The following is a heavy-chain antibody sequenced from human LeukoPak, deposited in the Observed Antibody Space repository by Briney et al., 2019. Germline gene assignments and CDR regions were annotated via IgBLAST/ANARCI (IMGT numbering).Heavy chain of an antibody. CDR3: VRDFSLRCFDI. CDR1: GFTFSNYA. CDR2: ISDDGSRH. V-gene: IGHV3-30-3*01. J-gene: IGHJ3*02. Sequence: PGGSLRLSCAATGFTFSNYAIHWGRQAPGKGLEWVAFISDDGSRHHYADSVKGRFTISRDNSKTPLNLQMNSLRAEDTAVYYCVRDFSLRCFDIWGQGTLVTVSS. D-gene: IGHD3-16*01.